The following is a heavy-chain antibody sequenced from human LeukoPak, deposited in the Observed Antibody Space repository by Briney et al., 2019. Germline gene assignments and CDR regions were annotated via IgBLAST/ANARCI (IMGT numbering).Heavy chain of an antibody. CDR2: IYHSGGT. D-gene: IGHD3-22*01. Sequence: SETLSLTCTVSGYSISSGYYWGWIRQPPGKGLEWIGSIYHSGGTYYNPSLKSRVTISIDTSKNQFSLKLTSVTAADTAVYYCARAYDSSANWFDPWGQGTLVTVSS. CDR3: ARAYDSSANWFDP. J-gene: IGHJ5*02. CDR1: GYSISSGYY. V-gene: IGHV4-38-2*02.